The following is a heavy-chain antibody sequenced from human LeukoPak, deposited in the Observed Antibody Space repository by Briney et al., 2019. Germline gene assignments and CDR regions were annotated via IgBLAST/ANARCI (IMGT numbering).Heavy chain of an antibody. CDR2: MNLDGSEK. D-gene: IGHD3/OR15-3a*01. V-gene: IGHV3-7*01. J-gene: IGHJ4*02. CDR1: GFTFSSYW. CDR3: ARDDGFSCYSY. Sequence: QSGGSLRLSCAASGFTFSSYWMTWVRQAPGKGLEWVANMNLDGSEKYYVDSVKGRFIISRDNAKNSLFLQMNSLIAEDTAVYYCARDDGFSCYSYWGQGTLVTVSS.